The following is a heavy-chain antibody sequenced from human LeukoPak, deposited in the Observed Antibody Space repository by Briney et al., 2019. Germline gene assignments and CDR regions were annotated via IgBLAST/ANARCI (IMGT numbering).Heavy chain of an antibody. J-gene: IGHJ3*02. V-gene: IGHV1-18*01. Sequence: GASVKVSCKASGYTFTSYGISWVRQAPGQRLEWMGGISASNGNTNYAQKHQGRVTMTTDTSTSTAYMELRSLRSDDTAVYYCARDYYDSSGYYATYAFDIWGQGTMVTVSS. CDR3: ARDYYDSSGYYATYAFDI. CDR1: GYTFTSYG. D-gene: IGHD3-22*01. CDR2: ISASNGNT.